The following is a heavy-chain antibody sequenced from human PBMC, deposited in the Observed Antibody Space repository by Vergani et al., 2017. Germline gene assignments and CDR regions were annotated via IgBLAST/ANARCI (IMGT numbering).Heavy chain of an antibody. Sequence: QVQLVQSGAEVKKPGASVKVSCKASGYTFTGYYMHWVRQAPGQGLEWMGGIIPIFGTANYAQKFQGRVTITADESTSTAYMELSSLRSEDTAVYYCARGTGYYYDSSGYYVGWFDPWGQGTLVTVSS. CDR3: ARGTGYYYDSSGYYVGWFDP. J-gene: IGHJ5*02. V-gene: IGHV1-69*01. CDR2: IIPIFGTA. D-gene: IGHD3-22*01. CDR1: GYTFTGYY.